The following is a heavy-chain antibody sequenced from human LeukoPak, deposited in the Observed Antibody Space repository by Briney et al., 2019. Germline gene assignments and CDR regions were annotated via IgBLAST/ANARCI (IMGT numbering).Heavy chain of an antibody. CDR3: ATAGNYCFDN. CDR2: MNSDGSTT. J-gene: IGHJ4*02. CDR1: GFTFSTTW. D-gene: IGHD1-7*01. Sequence: GGSLRLSCAASGFTFSTTWLHWVRQTPGEGLVWVSRMNSDGSTTNYADSVKGRFTISRDNAKSTLYLQMNNLRVEDTAVYYCATAGNYCFDNWGQGTLVTVSP. V-gene: IGHV3-74*01.